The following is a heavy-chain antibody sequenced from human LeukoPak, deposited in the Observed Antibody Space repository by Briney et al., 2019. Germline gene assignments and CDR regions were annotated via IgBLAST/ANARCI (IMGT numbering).Heavy chain of an antibody. J-gene: IGHJ6*02. Sequence: PSQTLSPTCTVSGGSISSGGYYWSWIRQHPGKGLEWIGYIYYSGSTYYNPSLKSRVTISVDTSKNQFSLKLSSVTAADTAVYYCASAIVVVPAATYKRYGMDVWGQGTTVTVSS. CDR3: ASAIVVVPAATYKRYGMDV. CDR1: GGSISSGGYY. D-gene: IGHD2-2*01. V-gene: IGHV4-31*03. CDR2: IYYSGST.